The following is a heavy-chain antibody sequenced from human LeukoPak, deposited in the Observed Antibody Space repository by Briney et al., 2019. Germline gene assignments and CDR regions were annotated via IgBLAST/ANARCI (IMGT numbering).Heavy chain of an antibody. CDR3: ARWGGGYSYGRGGFDY. CDR1: GFTFSSYW. CDR2: INSDGSST. J-gene: IGHJ4*02. Sequence: TGGSLRLFCAASGFTFSSYWMHWVRQAPGKGLVWVSRINSDGSSTSYADSVKGRFTISRDNAKNTLYLQMNSLRAEDTAVYYCARWGGGYSYGRGGFDYWGQGTLVTVSS. D-gene: IGHD5-18*01. V-gene: IGHV3-74*01.